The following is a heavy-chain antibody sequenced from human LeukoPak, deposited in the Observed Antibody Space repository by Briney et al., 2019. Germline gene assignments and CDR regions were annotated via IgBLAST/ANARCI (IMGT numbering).Heavy chain of an antibody. CDR3: AREVHYYGSGSYFPIDY. CDR2: MNPNSGNT. D-gene: IGHD3-10*01. V-gene: IGHV1-8*03. Sequence: ASVKVSCKASGYTFTSYDINWVRQATGQGLEWMGWMNPNSGNTGYAQKFQGRVTITRNTSISTAYMELSSLRSEDTAVYYCAREVHYYGSGSYFPIDYWGQGTLVTVSS. CDR1: GYTFTSYD. J-gene: IGHJ4*02.